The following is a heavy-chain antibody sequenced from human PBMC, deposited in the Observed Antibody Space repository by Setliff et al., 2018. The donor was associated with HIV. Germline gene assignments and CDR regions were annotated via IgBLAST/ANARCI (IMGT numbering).Heavy chain of an antibody. CDR2: INPSGGST. J-gene: IGHJ4*02. V-gene: IGHV1-46*01. CDR3: ARSDISGTGYFDS. D-gene: IGHD1-20*01. Sequence: ASVKVSCKASGYTFTSYYIHWVRQAPGQGLEWMGRINPSGGSTSYAQNFRGRVSMTRDTSTTTVYMELYSLRSEDTAVYHCARSDISGTGYFDSWGQGTLVTVSS. CDR1: GYTFTSYY.